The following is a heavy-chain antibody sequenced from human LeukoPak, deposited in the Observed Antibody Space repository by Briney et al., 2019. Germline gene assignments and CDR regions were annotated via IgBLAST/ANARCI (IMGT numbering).Heavy chain of an antibody. D-gene: IGHD2-15*01. CDR3: ARGREIGLLYYYYYMDV. Sequence: ASVKVSCKASGGTFSSYTISWVRQAPGQGLEWMGRIIPILGIANYAQKFQGRVTITADKSTSTAYMELSSPRSEDTAVYYCARGREIGLLYYYYYMDVWGKGTTVTVSS. J-gene: IGHJ6*03. CDR2: IIPILGIA. V-gene: IGHV1-69*02. CDR1: GGTFSSYT.